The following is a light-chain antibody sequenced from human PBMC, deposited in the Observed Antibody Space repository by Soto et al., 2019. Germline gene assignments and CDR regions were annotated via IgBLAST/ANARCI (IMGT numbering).Light chain of an antibody. CDR3: QQSHSRPIT. Sequence: DIQMTQSPSSLSASVGDEVTITCRASQTIMTYLNWYQLKPGKPPRLLIYAASSLQSGVPSRFSGSGSGTYFTLTINNLQAEDFATYYCQQSHSRPITFGQGTRLEIK. CDR1: QTIMTY. CDR2: AAS. J-gene: IGKJ5*01. V-gene: IGKV1-39*01.